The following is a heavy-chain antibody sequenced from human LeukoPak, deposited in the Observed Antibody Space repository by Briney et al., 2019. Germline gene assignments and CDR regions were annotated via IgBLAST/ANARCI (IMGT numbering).Heavy chain of an antibody. D-gene: IGHD1-26*01. Sequence: SVKVSCKASGYTFTSYAMHWVRQAPGQGLEWMGGIIPIFGTANYAQKFQGRVTITADESTSTAYMELSSLRPEDTAVYYCARYEWELNFALDYWGQGTLVTVSS. V-gene: IGHV1-69*13. CDR3: ARYEWELNFALDY. CDR2: IIPIFGTA. J-gene: IGHJ4*02. CDR1: GYTFTSYA.